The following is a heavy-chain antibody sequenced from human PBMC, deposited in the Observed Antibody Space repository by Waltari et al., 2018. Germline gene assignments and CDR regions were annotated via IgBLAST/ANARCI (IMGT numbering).Heavy chain of an antibody. CDR2: IYYSGST. J-gene: IGHJ4*02. Sequence: QLQLQESGPGLVKPSETLSLTCTVSGGSISSSSYYWGWIRQPPGKGLEWIGSIYYSGSTYYNPSLKSRVTISVDTSKNQFSLKLSSVTAADTAVYYCARLEKYGSLFSSAAPFDYWGQGTLVTVSS. CDR3: ARLEKYGSLFSSAAPFDY. D-gene: IGHD6-6*01. V-gene: IGHV4-39*07. CDR1: GGSISSSSYY.